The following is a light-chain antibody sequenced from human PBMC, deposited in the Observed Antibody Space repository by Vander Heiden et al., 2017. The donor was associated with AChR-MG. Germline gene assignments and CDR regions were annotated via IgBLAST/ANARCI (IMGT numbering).Light chain of an antibody. CDR1: SSDVAGSNY. CDR2: EVS. Sequence: QSALTQPPSASGSPGQSVTISCTGTSSDVAGSNYVSWYQQHPGKAPNLMIYEVSKRPSGVPDRFAGSKSGNTASLTVSGRQAEDEADYYCSSYAGSNNFVVFGGGTKLTVL. J-gene: IGLJ2*01. V-gene: IGLV2-8*01. CDR3: SSYAGSNNFVV.